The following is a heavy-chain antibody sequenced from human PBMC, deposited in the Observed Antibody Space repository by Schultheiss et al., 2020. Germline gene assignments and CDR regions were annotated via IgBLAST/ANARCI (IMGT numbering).Heavy chain of an antibody. CDR1: GYTFTSYG. D-gene: IGHD2-15*01. Sequence: ASVKVSCKASGYTFTSYGISWVRQAPGQGLEWMGRIIPNSGATNYAQKFQGRVTMTRDTSISTAYMELSRLRSDDTAVYYCARADIVVVVAATPAGYWGQGTLVTVYS. V-gene: IGHV1-2*06. CDR2: IIPNSGAT. CDR3: ARADIVVVVAATPAGY. J-gene: IGHJ4*02.